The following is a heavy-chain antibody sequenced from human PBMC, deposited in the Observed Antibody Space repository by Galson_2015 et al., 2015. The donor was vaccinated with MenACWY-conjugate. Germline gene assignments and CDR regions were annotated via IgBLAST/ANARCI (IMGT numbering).Heavy chain of an antibody. CDR1: GDSVSSNSAA. CDR3: ARGVTRTSGTINWYFDF. Sequence: CAISGDSVSSNSAAWTWIRQSPSRGLEWLGRTYYRSRWHNDYAVSVKSRITINLDTSRNQLSLQLSSVTPEDTAVYYCARGVTRTSGTINWYFDFWGRGTLVTVSS. J-gene: IGHJ2*01. D-gene: IGHD6-13*01. CDR2: TYYRSRWHN. V-gene: IGHV6-1*01.